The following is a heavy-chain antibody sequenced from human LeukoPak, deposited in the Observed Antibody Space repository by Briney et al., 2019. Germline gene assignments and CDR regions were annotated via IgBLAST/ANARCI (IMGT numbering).Heavy chain of an antibody. D-gene: IGHD2-8*02. CDR3: ARGTEATEFDY. CDR2: IIPIFGTA. Sequence: GASVTVSCKASGGTFSSYAISWVRQAPGQGLEWMGGIIPIFGTANYAQKFQGRVTITTDESTSTAYMELSSLRSEDTAVYYCARGTEATEFDYWGQGTLVTVSS. J-gene: IGHJ4*02. CDR1: GGTFSSYA. V-gene: IGHV1-69*05.